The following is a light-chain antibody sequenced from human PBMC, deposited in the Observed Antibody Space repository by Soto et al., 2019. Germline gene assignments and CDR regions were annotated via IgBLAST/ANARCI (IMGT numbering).Light chain of an antibody. CDR1: SSDIGGYNS. CDR3: SSYGSSNTVV. J-gene: IGLJ3*02. CDR2: DVT. Sequence: QSVLTQPASVSGSPGQSITISCTGTSSDIGGYNSVSWYQQHPGKVPKLLIYDVTNRPSGISNRFSGSKSGNTASLTISGLQAEDEADYYCSSYGSSNTVVFVGGTKLTVL. V-gene: IGLV2-14*01.